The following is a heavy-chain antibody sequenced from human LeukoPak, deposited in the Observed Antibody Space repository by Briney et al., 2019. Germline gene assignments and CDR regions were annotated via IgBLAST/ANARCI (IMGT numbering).Heavy chain of an antibody. CDR2: INPNSGGT. CDR3: ARDPANYDFWSGELFDY. V-gene: IGHV1-2*02. Sequence: ASVTVSCKASGYTFTGYYMHWVRQAPGQGLGWMGWINPNSGGTNYAQKFQGRVTMTRDTSISTAYMELSRLRSDDTAVYYCARDPANYDFWSGELFDYWGQGTLVTVSS. CDR1: GYTFTGYY. J-gene: IGHJ4*02. D-gene: IGHD3-3*01.